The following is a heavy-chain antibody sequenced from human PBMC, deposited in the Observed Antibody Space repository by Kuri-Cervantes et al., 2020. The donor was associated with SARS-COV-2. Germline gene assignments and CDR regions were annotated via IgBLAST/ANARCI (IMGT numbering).Heavy chain of an antibody. J-gene: IGHJ6*03. CDR1: GFTFSSYE. D-gene: IGHD3-3*01. V-gene: IGHV3-21*01. CDR3: AREDYDFWRSPYYYYMDV. Sequence: GGSLRLSCAASGFTFSSYEMNWVRQAPGKGLEWVSSISSSSSYIYYADSVKGRFTISRDNAKNSLYLQMNSQRAEDTAVYYCAREDYDFWRSPYYYYMDVWGKGTTVTVSS. CDR2: ISSSSSYI.